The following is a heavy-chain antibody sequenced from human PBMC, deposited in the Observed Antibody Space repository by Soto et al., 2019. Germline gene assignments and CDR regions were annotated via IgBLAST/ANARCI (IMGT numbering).Heavy chain of an antibody. V-gene: IGHV1-69*06. CDR1: GGTFSSYA. CDR3: ARAVVVTAITYWYFDL. J-gene: IGHJ2*01. CDR2: IIPIFGTV. Sequence: QVQLVQSGAEVKKPGSSVKVSCKASGGTFSSYAISWVRQAPGQGLEWMGGIIPIFGTVNYAQKFQGRVTITADKSTSTAYMELSSLRSEDTAVYYCARAVVVTAITYWYFDLWGRGTLVTVSS. D-gene: IGHD2-21*02.